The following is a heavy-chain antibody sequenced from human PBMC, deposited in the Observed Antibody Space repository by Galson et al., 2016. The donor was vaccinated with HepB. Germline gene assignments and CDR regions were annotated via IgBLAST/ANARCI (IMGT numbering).Heavy chain of an antibody. V-gene: IGHV3-33*06. J-gene: IGHJ5*02. CDR2: IWSDGSNE. CDR3: AKELYYRGYHWFDP. Sequence: SLRLSCAASGFTFSDYGMHWVRQAPGKGLEWVAVIWSDGSNENYADSVKGRFTISRDNSKNTLYPQMNSLRAEDTAVYYCAKELYYRGYHWFDPWGQGTLVTVSS. D-gene: IGHD5-12*01. CDR1: GFTFSDYG.